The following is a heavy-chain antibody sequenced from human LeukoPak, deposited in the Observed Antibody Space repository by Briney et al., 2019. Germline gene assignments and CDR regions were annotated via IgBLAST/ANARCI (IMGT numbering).Heavy chain of an antibody. CDR1: GFTFNNAW. D-gene: IGHD2-15*01. Sequence: GGSLRLSCAASGFTFNNAWMSWVRQTPGKGLEWVGRIKSKTDGGTTDYAAPVKGRFTISRDESKNTLYLQMNSLKTEDTAVYYCTTEGGWSFYFDYWGQGTLVTVSS. J-gene: IGHJ4*02. CDR2: IKSKTDGGTT. V-gene: IGHV3-15*01. CDR3: TTEGGWSFYFDY.